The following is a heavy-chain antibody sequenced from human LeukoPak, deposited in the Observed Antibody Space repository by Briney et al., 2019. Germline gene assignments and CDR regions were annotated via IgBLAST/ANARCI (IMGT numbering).Heavy chain of an antibody. J-gene: IGHJ4*02. Sequence: TSETLSLTCTVSGGSISSYYWSWIRQPPGKGLEWIGYIYYSESTNYIPSLKSRVTISVDTSKNQFSLKLSSVTAADTAVYYCARHDLTGEDYFDYWGQGTLVTVSS. CDR3: ARHDLTGEDYFDY. D-gene: IGHD7-27*01. CDR2: IYYSEST. V-gene: IGHV4-59*08. CDR1: GGSISSYY.